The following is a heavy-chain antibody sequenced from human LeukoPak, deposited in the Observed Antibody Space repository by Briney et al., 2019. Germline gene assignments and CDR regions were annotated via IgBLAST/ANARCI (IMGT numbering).Heavy chain of an antibody. CDR2: ISSSSSTI. CDR3: ARDIVVVPAAMYYYYYYGMDV. Sequence: LPGGSLRLSGAASGFTFSSYSMNWVRQAPGKGLEWVSYISSSSSTIYYADSVKGRFTISRDNAKNSLYLQMNSLRAEDTAVYYCARDIVVVPAAMYYYYYYGMDVWGQGTTVTVSS. J-gene: IGHJ6*02. D-gene: IGHD2-2*01. CDR1: GFTFSSYS. V-gene: IGHV3-48*01.